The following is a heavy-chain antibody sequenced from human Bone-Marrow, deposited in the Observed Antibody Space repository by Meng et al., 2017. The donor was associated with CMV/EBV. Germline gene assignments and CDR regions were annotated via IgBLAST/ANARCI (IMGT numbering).Heavy chain of an antibody. CDR3: ARASRGYSYGFNFDY. D-gene: IGHD5-18*01. Sequence: SVKVSCKASGYTFTGYYMHWVRQAPGQGLEWMGGIIPIFGTANYAQKFQGRVTIITDESTSTAYMELSSLRSEDTAVYYCARASRGYSYGFNFDYWGQGTLVTVSS. CDR2: IIPIFGTA. V-gene: IGHV1-69*05. J-gene: IGHJ4*02. CDR1: GYTFTGYY.